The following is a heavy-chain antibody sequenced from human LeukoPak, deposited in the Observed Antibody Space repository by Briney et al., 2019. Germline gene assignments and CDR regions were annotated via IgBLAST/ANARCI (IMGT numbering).Heavy chain of an antibody. CDR2: INPNSGGT. CDR1: GYTFTGYY. J-gene: IGHJ4*02. CDR3: ARALGYCSGGSCYLDYFDY. Sequence: ASVEVSCKASGYTFTGYYMHWVRQAPGQGLEWMGWINPNSGGTNYAQKFQGRVTMTRDTSISTAYMELSRLRSDDTAAYYCARALGYCSGGSCYLDYFDYWGQGTLVTVSS. D-gene: IGHD2-15*01. V-gene: IGHV1-2*02.